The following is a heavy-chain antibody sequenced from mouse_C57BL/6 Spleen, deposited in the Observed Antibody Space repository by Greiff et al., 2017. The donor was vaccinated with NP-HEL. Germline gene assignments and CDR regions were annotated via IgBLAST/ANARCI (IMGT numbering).Heavy chain of an antibody. J-gene: IGHJ2*01. CDR1: GFTFSDYG. D-gene: IGHD5-1*01. Sequence: EVKLMESGGGLVKPGGSLKLSCAASGFTFSDYGMHWVRQAPEKGLEWVAYISSGSSTIYYADTVKGRFTISRDNAKNTLFLQMTSLRSEDTAMYYCARKEPIGYFDYWGQGTTLTVSS. CDR3: ARKEPIGYFDY. V-gene: IGHV5-17*01. CDR2: ISSGSSTI.